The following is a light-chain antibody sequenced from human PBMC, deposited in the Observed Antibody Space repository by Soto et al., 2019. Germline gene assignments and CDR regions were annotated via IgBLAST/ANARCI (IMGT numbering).Light chain of an antibody. CDR3: AAWDDSLSGVI. Sequence: QSVLTQPPSASGTPGQRVTISCSGSSSNIGSNFGYWYQQLPGTAPKLLIYRNDQRPSGVPDRFSGSKSGTSASLAISGLRYEDEADDYCAAWDDSLSGVIFGGGTKLTVL. CDR1: SSNIGSNF. CDR2: RND. V-gene: IGLV1-47*01. J-gene: IGLJ2*01.